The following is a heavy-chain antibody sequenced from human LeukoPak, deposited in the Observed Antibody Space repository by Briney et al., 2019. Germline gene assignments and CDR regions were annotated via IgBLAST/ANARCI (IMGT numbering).Heavy chain of an antibody. Sequence: GGSVPLSCAASGFTFSSYEMNWVRQAPGKGLEWLSYISTSGSATYYADSVKGRFTISRDNAKNSLYLQMNSLRAEDTAVYYCARDHRVSESVFDVWGQGTLVTVSS. V-gene: IGHV3-48*03. J-gene: IGHJ4*02. CDR1: GFTFSSYE. CDR2: ISTSGSAT. CDR3: ARDHRVSESVFDV. D-gene: IGHD3-16*01.